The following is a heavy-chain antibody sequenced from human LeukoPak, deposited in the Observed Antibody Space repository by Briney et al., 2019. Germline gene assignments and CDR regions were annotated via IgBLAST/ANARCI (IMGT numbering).Heavy chain of an antibody. D-gene: IGHD3-3*01. Sequence: GGSLRLSCAASGFTFSSYAMSWVRQAPGKGLEWVAFIRYDGSNKYYADSVKGRFTISRDNSKNTLYLQMNSLRAEDTAVYYCAKDPVRFLEWSLPFDPWGQGTLVTVSS. CDR2: IRYDGSNK. CDR3: AKDPVRFLEWSLPFDP. CDR1: GFTFSSYA. V-gene: IGHV3-30*02. J-gene: IGHJ5*02.